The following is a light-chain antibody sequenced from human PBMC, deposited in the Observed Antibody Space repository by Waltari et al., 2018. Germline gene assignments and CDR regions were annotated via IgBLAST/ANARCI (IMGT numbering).Light chain of an antibody. Sequence: DIQMTQSPSTLSASVGDRVTITCRASQSISSWLAWYQQKPGKAPKLLIYKASTLESGVPSRFSGSGSGTEFTLTISSLQPDDFATYYCQQYHSYSLTFGGVTKVEIK. J-gene: IGKJ4*01. V-gene: IGKV1-5*03. CDR3: QQYHSYSLT. CDR1: QSISSW. CDR2: KAS.